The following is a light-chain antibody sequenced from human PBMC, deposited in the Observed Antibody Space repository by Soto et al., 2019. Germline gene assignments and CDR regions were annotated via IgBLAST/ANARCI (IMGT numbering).Light chain of an antibody. J-gene: IGKJ1*01. CDR3: KQNNNWPPWT. CDR2: GAS. CDR1: QSVSSN. Sequence: EIVMTQSPATMSVSPGERATLSCRASQSVSSNLAWYQQKPGQAPRLLIYGASTMSPGIPARFSGSGSGTEFTLTINSMQTDDFAVYYCKQNNNWPPWTFGQGTKVEIK. V-gene: IGKV3-15*01.